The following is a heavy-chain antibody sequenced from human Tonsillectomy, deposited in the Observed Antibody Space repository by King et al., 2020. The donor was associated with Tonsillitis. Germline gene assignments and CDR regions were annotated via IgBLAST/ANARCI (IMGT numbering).Heavy chain of an antibody. V-gene: IGHV3-23*04. J-gene: IGHJ4*02. D-gene: IGHD6-19*01. CDR2: ISGSGGST. CDR3: AKWAPGIAVAGSGAFDY. CDR1: GFTFSSYA. Sequence: VQLVESGGGLVQPGGSLRLSCAASGFTFSSYAMSWVRQAPGKGLEWVSGISGSGGSTYYADSVKDRFTISRDNSKNTLYLQMNSLRAEDTAVYYCAKWAPGIAVAGSGAFDYWGQGTLVTVSS.